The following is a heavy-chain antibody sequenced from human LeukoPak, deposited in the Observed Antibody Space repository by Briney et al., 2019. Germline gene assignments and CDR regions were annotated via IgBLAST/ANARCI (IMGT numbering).Heavy chain of an antibody. Sequence: PGGSLRLSCAASGFTFSSYAMSWVRQAPGKGLEWVAFIRYDGSNKYYADSVKGRFTISRDNSKNTLYLQMNSLRAEDTAVYYCAKDQSIVGATSYFDYWGQGTLVTVSS. CDR2: IRYDGSNK. V-gene: IGHV3-30*02. CDR1: GFTFSSYA. D-gene: IGHD1-26*01. J-gene: IGHJ4*02. CDR3: AKDQSIVGATSYFDY.